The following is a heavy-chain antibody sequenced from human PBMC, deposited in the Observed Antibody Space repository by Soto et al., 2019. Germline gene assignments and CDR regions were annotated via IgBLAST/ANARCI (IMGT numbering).Heavy chain of an antibody. J-gene: IGHJ4*02. CDR2: IYYSGST. CDR1: GCSISSSSYY. Sequence: SETLSLTSTFSGCSISSSSYYWGWIRQPPGKGLEWIGSIYYSGSTYYNPSLKSRVTISVDTSKNQFSLKLSSVTAADTAVYYCARRNIVATFDYFDYWGQGTLVTVSS. CDR3: ARRNIVATFDYFDY. D-gene: IGHD5-12*01. V-gene: IGHV4-39*01.